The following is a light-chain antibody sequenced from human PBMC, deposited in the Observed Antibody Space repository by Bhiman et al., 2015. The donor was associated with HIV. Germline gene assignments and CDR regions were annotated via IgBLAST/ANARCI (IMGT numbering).Light chain of an antibody. CDR2: EVN. V-gene: IGLV2-14*02. CDR3: SSYTSSSTRV. J-gene: IGLJ3*02. Sequence: QSALTQPASVSGWPGQSITISCTGTSSDVGTYNLVSWYQQHPGKAPKLMIYEVNKRPSGVSNRFSGSKSGNTASLTISGLQAEDEADYYCSSYTSSSTRVFGGGTKLTVL. CDR1: SSDVGTYNL.